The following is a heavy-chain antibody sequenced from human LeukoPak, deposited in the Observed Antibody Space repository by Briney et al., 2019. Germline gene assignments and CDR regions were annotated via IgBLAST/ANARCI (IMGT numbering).Heavy chain of an antibody. D-gene: IGHD5-18*01. CDR2: IKQDGSEK. CDR1: GFTFSSYS. J-gene: IGHJ4*02. Sequence: PGGSLRLSCAASGFTFSSYSMNWVRQAPGKGLEWVANIKQDGSEKYYVDSVKGRFTISRDNAKNSLYLQMNSLRAEDTAVYYCARVGGYSYGYAFDYWGQGTLVTVSS. V-gene: IGHV3-7*01. CDR3: ARVGGYSYGYAFDY.